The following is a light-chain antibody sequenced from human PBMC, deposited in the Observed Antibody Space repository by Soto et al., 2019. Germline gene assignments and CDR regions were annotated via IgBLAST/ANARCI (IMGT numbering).Light chain of an antibody. J-gene: IGKJ4*02. CDR3: QQYNNWPRT. CDR1: QSVSSN. V-gene: IGKV3-15*01. CDR2: GAS. Sequence: ERAQSPDTLSVSPGERATLSCRASQSVSSNLAWYQQKPGQAPRLLIYGASTRATGIPARFSGSGSGTEFTLTISSLQSEDFAVYYCQQYNNWPRTFSEGTKVDIK.